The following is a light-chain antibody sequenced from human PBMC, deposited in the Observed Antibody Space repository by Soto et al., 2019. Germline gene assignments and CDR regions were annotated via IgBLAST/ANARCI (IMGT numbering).Light chain of an antibody. J-gene: IGKJ2*01. CDR2: GAS. CDR1: QGIDNY. CDR3: LQYESYPYT. Sequence: DIQMTQSPSSLSASVGDRVTIFCRASQGIDNYLAWFQQKPGKAPKCLIYGASSLQSGVPSKFSGSGFGTDFTLTINSLQPEDFAAYYCLQYESYPYTFGQRTKLEIK. V-gene: IGKV1-16*02.